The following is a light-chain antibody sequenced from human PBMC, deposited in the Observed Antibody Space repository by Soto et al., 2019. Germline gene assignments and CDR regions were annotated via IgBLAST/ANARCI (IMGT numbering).Light chain of an antibody. J-gene: IGKJ2*01. CDR1: QSVDRD. CDR2: RAS. CDR3: QQHAISMYT. V-gene: IGKV3-20*01. Sequence: EIVLTQSPGTLSLSPGETATLSCRASQSVDRDLTWYQQKPGQAPRLLISRASSGATDIPDRFSGSGSGTDFTLTISSLEPEDSAVYYCQQHAISMYTFGQGTKLEIK.